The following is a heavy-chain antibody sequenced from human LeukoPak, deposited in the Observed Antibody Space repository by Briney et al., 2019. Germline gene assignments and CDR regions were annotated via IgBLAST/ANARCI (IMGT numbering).Heavy chain of an antibody. CDR2: VWYDGSNR. V-gene: IGHV3-33*06. CDR3: AKSGYSSGWYGPADFDY. CDR1: GLTFSSYG. D-gene: IGHD6-19*01. J-gene: IGHJ4*02. Sequence: QPGGSLRLSCAASGLTFSSYGMHWVRQAPGKGLEWVAVVWYDGSNRYYADSVKGRFTISRDNSKNTLYLQMNSLRVEDTAVYYCAKSGYSSGWYGPADFDYWGQGTLVTVSS.